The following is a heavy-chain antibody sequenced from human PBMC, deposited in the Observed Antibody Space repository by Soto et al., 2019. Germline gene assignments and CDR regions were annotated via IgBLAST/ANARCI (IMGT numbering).Heavy chain of an antibody. J-gene: IGHJ5*02. Sequence: GGSLRLSCAASGFTFSSYSMNWVRQAPGKGLEWVSSISSSSSYIYYADSVKGRFTISRDNAKNSLYLQMNSLRAEDTVVYYCARDTVATTPDWFDPWGQGTLVTVSS. D-gene: IGHD5-12*01. V-gene: IGHV3-21*01. CDR2: ISSSSSYI. CDR1: GFTFSSYS. CDR3: ARDTVATTPDWFDP.